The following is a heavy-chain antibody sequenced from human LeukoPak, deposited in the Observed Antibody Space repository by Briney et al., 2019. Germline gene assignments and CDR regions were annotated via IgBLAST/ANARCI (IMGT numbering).Heavy chain of an antibody. V-gene: IGHV1-18*01. CDR3: ARRGSGYYYADY. CDR2: ISAYNGNT. J-gene: IGHJ4*02. Sequence: ASVKVSCKASGYTFTSYGISWVRQAPGQGLEWMGWISAYNGNTNYAQKLQGRVTMTTDTSTSTAYTELRSLRSDDTAVYYCARRGSGYYYADYWGQGTLVTVSS. D-gene: IGHD3-22*01. CDR1: GYTFTSYG.